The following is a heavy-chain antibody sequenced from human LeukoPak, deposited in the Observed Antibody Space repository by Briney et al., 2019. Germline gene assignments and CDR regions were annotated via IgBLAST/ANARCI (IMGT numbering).Heavy chain of an antibody. CDR1: GFTLTNY. CDR2: IKPNSGDT. V-gene: IGHV1-2*02. D-gene: IGHD2-2*01. Sequence: AXXKVSCKASGFTLTNYIHWVRQDPRRGLQWMGWIKPNSGDTDYAQKIQGRVTMTRDTSISTVYMELSSLRSDDTAVYYCARADSVPAGDYHYWYMDVWGKGTTVTVSS. J-gene: IGHJ6*03. CDR3: ARADSVPAGDYHYWYMDV.